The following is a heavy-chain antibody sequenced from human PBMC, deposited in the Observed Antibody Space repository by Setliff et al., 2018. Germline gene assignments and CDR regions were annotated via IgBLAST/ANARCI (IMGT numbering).Heavy chain of an antibody. J-gene: IGHJ4*02. Sequence: GGSLRLSCAASGFSFRTFSMHWVRQAPGKGLEWVSSISPDSIHIYYADSLEGRFTISRDNAKNSLYLQMNSLRAEDTAIYFCARSENCGSTHCSPYDYWGQGALVTVSS. CDR3: ARSENCGSTHCSPYDY. CDR1: GFSFRTFS. V-gene: IGHV3-21*01. CDR2: ISPDSIHI. D-gene: IGHD2-2*01.